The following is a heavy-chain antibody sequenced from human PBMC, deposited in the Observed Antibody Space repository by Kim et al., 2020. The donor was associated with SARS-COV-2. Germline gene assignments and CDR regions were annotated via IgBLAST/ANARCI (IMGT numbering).Heavy chain of an antibody. CDR1: GFTFSDYY. CDR3: ARDRARAIVVSGDAFDI. Sequence: GGSLRLSCAASGFTFSDYYMSWIRQAPGKGLEWVSYISSSGSTIYYADSVKGRFTISRDNAKNSLYLQMNSLRAEDTAVYYCARDRARAIVVSGDAFDIWGQGTMVTVSS. CDR2: ISSSGSTI. D-gene: IGHD3-22*01. J-gene: IGHJ3*02. V-gene: IGHV3-11*01.